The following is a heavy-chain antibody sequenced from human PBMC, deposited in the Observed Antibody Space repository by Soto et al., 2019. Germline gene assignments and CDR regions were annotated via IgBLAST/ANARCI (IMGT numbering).Heavy chain of an antibody. CDR3: VRDSHGDY. V-gene: IGHV3-74*01. Sequence: EVQLVESGGGLVQPGGSLRLSCAASGFTFNSYWMQWVRHSPGKGLEWVSRIDGDEDSTTNYAHSVKGRFNISRDNVKNTLYLQLNSLRAEDTAVYYCVRDSHGDYWGQGTLVTVSS. CDR2: IDGDEDSTT. CDR1: GFTFNSYW. J-gene: IGHJ4*02.